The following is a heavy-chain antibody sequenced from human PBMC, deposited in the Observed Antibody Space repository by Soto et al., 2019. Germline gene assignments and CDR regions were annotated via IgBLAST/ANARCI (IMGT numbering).Heavy chain of an antibody. D-gene: IGHD6-13*01. Sequence: QVQLVESGGGVVQPGRSLRLSCAASGFTFSSYGMHWVRQAPGKGLEWVAVISYDGSNKYYADSVKGRFTISRDNSKNTLYLQMNSLRAEDTAVYYGAKDLFQQQLVLGYWGQGTLVTVSS. V-gene: IGHV3-30*18. CDR1: GFTFSSYG. CDR3: AKDLFQQQLVLGY. J-gene: IGHJ4*02. CDR2: ISYDGSNK.